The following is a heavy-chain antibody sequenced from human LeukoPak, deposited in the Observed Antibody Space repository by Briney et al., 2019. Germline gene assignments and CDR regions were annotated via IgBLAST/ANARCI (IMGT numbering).Heavy chain of an antibody. Sequence: AASVKVSCKTSGYSFTGHYVHWVRQAPGQGLEWMGWIHPKSGDTNYALKFHGRVTMTRDTSISTVYMDLSRLSSDDTAVYHCARDYFGNSLLDYWGQGTLVTVSS. CDR3: ARDYFGNSLLDY. D-gene: IGHD4-23*01. J-gene: IGHJ4*02. CDR1: GYSFTGHY. V-gene: IGHV1-2*02. CDR2: IHPKSGDT.